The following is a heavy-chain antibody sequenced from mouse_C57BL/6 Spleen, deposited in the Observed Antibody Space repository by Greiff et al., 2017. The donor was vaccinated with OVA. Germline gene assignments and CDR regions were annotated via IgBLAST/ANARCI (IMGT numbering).Heavy chain of an antibody. CDR3: TRWIYYDYDDY. D-gene: IGHD2-4*01. Sequence: QVQLQQSGAELVRPGASVTLSCKASGYTFTDYEMHWVKQTPVHGLEWIGAIDPENGGTAYNQKFKGKAILTADKSSSTAYMELRSLTSEDTAVYYCTRWIYYDYDDYWGQGTTLTVSS. V-gene: IGHV1-15*01. J-gene: IGHJ2*01. CDR2: IDPENGGT. CDR1: GYTFTDYE.